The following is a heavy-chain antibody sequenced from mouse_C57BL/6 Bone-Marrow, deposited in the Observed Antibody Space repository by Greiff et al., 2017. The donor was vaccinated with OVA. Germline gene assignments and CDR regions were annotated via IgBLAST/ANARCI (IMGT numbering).Heavy chain of an antibody. CDR1: GFTFSSYA. Sequence: EVNLVESGGGLVKPGGSLKLSCAASGFTFSSYAMSWVRQTPEKRLEWVATISDGGSYTYYPDNVKGRFTISRDNAKNNLYLQMSHLKSEDTAMYYCARPLYYYGSSPGMDYWGQGTSVTVSS. CDR3: ARPLYYYGSSPGMDY. D-gene: IGHD1-1*01. J-gene: IGHJ4*01. CDR2: ISDGGSYT. V-gene: IGHV5-4*03.